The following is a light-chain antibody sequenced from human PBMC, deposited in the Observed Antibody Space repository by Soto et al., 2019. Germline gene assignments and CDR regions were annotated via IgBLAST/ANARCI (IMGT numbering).Light chain of an antibody. V-gene: IGKV1-33*01. CDR2: DAS. Sequence: IQMTQSPSSLSASVGDRVTIAFQASQDISNYLNWYQQKLGKAPKLLIYDASNLESGVPSRFSGSGSGTEFTLTISSLQPEDFGIYYCQQYENYWTFGQGTKVDIK. CDR1: QDISNY. CDR3: QQYENYWT. J-gene: IGKJ1*01.